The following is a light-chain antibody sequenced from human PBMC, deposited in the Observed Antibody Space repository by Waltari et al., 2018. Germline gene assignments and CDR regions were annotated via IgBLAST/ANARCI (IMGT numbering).Light chain of an antibody. CDR3: QQYNHWPWT. Sequence: MTQSTGTLSASPGERVTLSGRASQTVSSNLVWYKQIPGQPPRVLIYGASTRATGVPARFSGSGSATEFTLTISSLQSEDFAVYFCQQYNHWPWTFGQGTKVEVK. CDR2: GAS. J-gene: IGKJ1*01. CDR1: QTVSSN. V-gene: IGKV3-15*01.